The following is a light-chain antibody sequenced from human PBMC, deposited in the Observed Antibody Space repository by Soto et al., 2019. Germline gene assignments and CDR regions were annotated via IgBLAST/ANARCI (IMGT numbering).Light chain of an antibody. CDR2: EVS. V-gene: IGLV2-8*01. CDR3: SSYAGSSTWV. CDR1: SSDVGAYNY. J-gene: IGLJ2*01. Sequence: QSAPTQAPSASGSPGQSATISCTGTSSDVGAYNYVSWYQQYPGKAPKLIIYEVSKRPSGVPNRFSGSKSGNTASLTVSGLQPEDEADYYCSSYAGSSTWVFGGGTKLTVL.